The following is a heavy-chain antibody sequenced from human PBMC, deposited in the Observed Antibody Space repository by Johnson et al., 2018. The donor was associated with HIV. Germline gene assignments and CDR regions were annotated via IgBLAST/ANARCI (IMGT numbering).Heavy chain of an antibody. D-gene: IGHD4-23*01. Sequence: MQLVESGGDLVQPGGSLRLSCVGSGFTFSTNWMHWVRQAPGKGLVWVSRINSDGSSTSYADSVKGRFTISRDNAKNTRYLQMDSLGAEDTSVYYWAREAQTHAFDIWGQGPMVTVSS. CDR1: GFTFSTNW. CDR2: INSDGSST. J-gene: IGHJ3*02. CDR3: AREAQTHAFDI. V-gene: IGHV3-74*01.